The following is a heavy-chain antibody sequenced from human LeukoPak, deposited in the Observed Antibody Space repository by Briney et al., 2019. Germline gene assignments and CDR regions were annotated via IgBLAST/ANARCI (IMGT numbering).Heavy chain of an antibody. CDR3: ARQPWNMGAYYFDL. Sequence: SETLSLTCTVSDVSISSYYWSWIRQPPRKGLEWIGYIYYSGSTKYNPSLTSRVTISIDTSKNQFSLKLNSVTATDTAVYYCARQPWNMGAYYFDLWGQGTLVTVSS. J-gene: IGHJ4*02. CDR2: IYYSGST. V-gene: IGHV4-59*08. CDR1: DVSISSYY. D-gene: IGHD1-26*01.